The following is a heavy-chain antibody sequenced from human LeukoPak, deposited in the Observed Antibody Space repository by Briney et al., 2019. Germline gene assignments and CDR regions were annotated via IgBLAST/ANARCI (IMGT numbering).Heavy chain of an antibody. CDR2: IYYSGST. CDR1: GGSISSYY. D-gene: IGHD6-13*01. CDR3: ARHGFSSSWYKTDY. V-gene: IGHV4-59*08. Sequence: PSETLSLTCTVSGGSISSYYWSWIRQPPGKGLEWIGYIYYSGSTNYNPSLKSRVTISVDTSKNQFSLKLSSVTAADTAVYYCARHGFSSSWYKTDYWGQGTLVTVSS. J-gene: IGHJ4*02.